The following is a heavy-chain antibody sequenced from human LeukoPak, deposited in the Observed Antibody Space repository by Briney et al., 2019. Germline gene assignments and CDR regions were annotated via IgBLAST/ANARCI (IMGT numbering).Heavy chain of an antibody. Sequence: PGGSLRLSCAASGFTFSSYAMSWVRQAPGKGLEWVSAISGSGGSTYYADSVKGRFTISRDNSKTTLFLQMNRLRAEDTAVYYCAKIDSSSLGPQGSWGQGTLVTVSS. CDR3: AKIDSSSLGPQGS. CDR2: ISGSGGST. V-gene: IGHV3-23*01. D-gene: IGHD7-27*01. CDR1: GFTFSSYA. J-gene: IGHJ5*02.